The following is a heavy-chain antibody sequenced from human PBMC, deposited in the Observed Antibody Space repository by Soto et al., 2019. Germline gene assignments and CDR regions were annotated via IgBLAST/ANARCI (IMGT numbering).Heavy chain of an antibody. Sequence: GASVKVSCKASGYTFTSYYMHWVRQAPGQGLEWMGIINPSGGSTSYAQKFQGRVTMTRDTSTSTVYMELSSLRSEDTAVYYCARDLPATSYYYYYMDFWGQGTTVPVSS. J-gene: IGHJ6*03. CDR2: INPSGGST. CDR1: GYTFTSYY. D-gene: IGHD6-25*01. V-gene: IGHV1-46*01. CDR3: ARDLPATSYYYYYMDF.